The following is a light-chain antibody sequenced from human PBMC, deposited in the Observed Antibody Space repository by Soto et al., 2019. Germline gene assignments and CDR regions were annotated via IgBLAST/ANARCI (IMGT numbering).Light chain of an antibody. V-gene: IGLV2-14*01. CDR1: SSDVGGYNY. CDR2: DVS. CDR3: SSYTSSSTTV. Sequence: QSVLTQPVSVSGSPGQSITISCTGTSSDVGGYNYVSWYQQHPGKAPKLMIYDVSNRPSGVSNRFSGSKSGNTASLTISGLQAEDEADYYCSSYTSSSTTVFGTGTKVTVL. J-gene: IGLJ1*01.